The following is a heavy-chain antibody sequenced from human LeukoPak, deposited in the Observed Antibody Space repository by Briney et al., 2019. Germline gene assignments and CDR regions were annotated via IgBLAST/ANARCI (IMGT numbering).Heavy chain of an antibody. CDR1: GYTFTSYG. CDR3: AMTYYGSGSYYTGNY. V-gene: IGHV1-69*04. Sequence: GASVKVSCKASGYTFTSYGISWVRQAPGQGLEWMGRIIPILGIANYAQKFQGRVTITADKSTSTAYMELSSLRSEDTAVYYCAMTYYGSGSYYTGNYWGQGTLVTVSS. D-gene: IGHD3-10*01. J-gene: IGHJ4*02. CDR2: IIPILGIA.